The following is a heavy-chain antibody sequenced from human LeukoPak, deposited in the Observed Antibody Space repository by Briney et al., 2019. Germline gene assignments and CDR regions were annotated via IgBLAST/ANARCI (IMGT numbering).Heavy chain of an antibody. J-gene: IGHJ4*02. Sequence: PGGSLRLSCAASGFTFSSYGMHWVRQAPGKGLEWVAVISYDGSNKYYADSVKGRFTISRDNSKNTLYLQMNSLRAEDTAVYYCAKLGYSSSSGWDYWGQGTLVTVSS. CDR1: GFTFSSYG. CDR3: AKLGYSSSSGWDY. V-gene: IGHV3-30*18. D-gene: IGHD6-6*01. CDR2: ISYDGSNK.